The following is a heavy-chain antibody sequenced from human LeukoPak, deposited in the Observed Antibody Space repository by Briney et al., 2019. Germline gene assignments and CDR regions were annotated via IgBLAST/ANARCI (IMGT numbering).Heavy chain of an antibody. J-gene: IGHJ5*02. CDR1: GYTFTSYG. D-gene: IGHD6-13*01. Sequence: ASVKVSCKASGYTFTSYGISWVRQAPGQGLDWMGWISAYNGNTNYAQKLQGRVTMTTDTSTSTAYMELRSLRSDDTAVYYCARQYSSSWYGNWFDPWGQGTLVTVSS. V-gene: IGHV1-18*04. CDR3: ARQYSSSWYGNWFDP. CDR2: ISAYNGNT.